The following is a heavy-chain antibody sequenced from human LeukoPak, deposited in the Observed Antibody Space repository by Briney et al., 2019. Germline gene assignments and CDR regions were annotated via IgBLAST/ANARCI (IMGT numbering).Heavy chain of an antibody. CDR3: AKGYCSSTSCYRFDY. D-gene: IGHD2-2*01. CDR1: GFTFSSYA. J-gene: IGHJ4*02. Sequence: PGGSLRLSCAASGFTFSSYAMSWVRQAPGKGLEWVSAIRGSGDRTHYADSVKGRFTISRDNSKNTPYLQMNSLRAEDTAVYYCAKGYCSSTSCYRFDYWGQGTLVTVSS. V-gene: IGHV3-23*01. CDR2: IRGSGDRT.